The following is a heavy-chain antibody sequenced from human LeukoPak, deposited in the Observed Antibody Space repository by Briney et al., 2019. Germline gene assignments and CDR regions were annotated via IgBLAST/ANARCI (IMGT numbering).Heavy chain of an antibody. CDR3: ARSLLWELHDAFDI. Sequence: PSETLSLTCNVSGGSISTTTNSWGWAWIRQRPTKGLEWIGEINHSGSTNYNPSLKSRVTISVDTSKNQFSLKLSSVTAADTAVYYCARSLLWELHDAFDIWGQGTMVTVSS. D-gene: IGHD1-26*01. CDR2: INHSGST. V-gene: IGHV4-39*07. CDR1: GGSISTTTNS. J-gene: IGHJ3*02.